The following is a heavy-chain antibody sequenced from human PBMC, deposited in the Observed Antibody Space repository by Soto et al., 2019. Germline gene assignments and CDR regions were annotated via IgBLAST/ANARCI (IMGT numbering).Heavy chain of an antibody. CDR2: IRSKAYGGTT. CDR1: GFTFGDYA. V-gene: IGHV3-49*03. Sequence: GGSLRLSCTASGFTFGDYAMSWFRQAPGKGLEWVGFIRSKAYGGTTEYAASVKGRFTISRDDSKSIAYLQMNSLKTEDTAVYYCTRDWGVLRYFDWSSRHAFDIWGQGTMVTVSS. J-gene: IGHJ3*02. D-gene: IGHD3-9*01. CDR3: TRDWGVLRYFDWSSRHAFDI.